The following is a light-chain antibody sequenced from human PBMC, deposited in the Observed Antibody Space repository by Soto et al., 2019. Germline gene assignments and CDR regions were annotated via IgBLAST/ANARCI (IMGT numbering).Light chain of an antibody. V-gene: IGKV4-1*01. J-gene: IGKJ2*01. CDR2: WAS. CDR1: QRVLYSSNNENY. CDR3: QQYYSTPYT. Sequence: DIVMTQSPDSLAVSLGERATINCKSSQRVLYSSNNENYLAWYQQKPGQPPKLLIYWASTRESGVTDRFSGSGSGTDFTLPISSLQAEDVAVYYCQQYYSTPYTFGQGTQLEIK.